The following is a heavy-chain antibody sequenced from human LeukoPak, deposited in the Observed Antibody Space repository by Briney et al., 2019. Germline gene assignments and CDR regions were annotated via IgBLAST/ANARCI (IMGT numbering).Heavy chain of an antibody. CDR2: INPNSGGT. Sequence: KPGRSLRLSCAASGFTFSSYAMHWVRQAPGKGLEWMGWINPNSGGTNYAQKFQGRVTMTRDTSISTAYMELSRLRSDDTAVYYCARALQNYCDFSPDYWGQGTLVTVSS. CDR3: ARALQNYCDFSPDY. D-gene: IGHD3-22*01. J-gene: IGHJ4*02. V-gene: IGHV1-2*02. CDR1: GFTFSSYA.